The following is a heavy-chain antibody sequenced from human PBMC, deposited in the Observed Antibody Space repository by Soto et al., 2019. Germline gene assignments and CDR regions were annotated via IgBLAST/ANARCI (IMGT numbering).Heavy chain of an antibody. Sequence: QVHLVESGGGVVQPGRSLRLSCVASGFTFSRYGMHWVRQAPGEGLEWMAVIVNDGSNRDHADSVKCRFTISRDNSKNTLYLQMNSLGVEDTAMYYCARDDDYEGNGLDYWGQGTLVTVSS. CDR3: ARDDDYEGNGLDY. J-gene: IGHJ4*02. CDR2: IVNDGSNR. V-gene: IGHV3-33*01. D-gene: IGHD4-17*01. CDR1: GFTFSRYG.